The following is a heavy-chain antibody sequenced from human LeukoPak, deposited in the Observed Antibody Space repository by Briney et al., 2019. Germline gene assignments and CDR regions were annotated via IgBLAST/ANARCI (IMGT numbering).Heavy chain of an antibody. V-gene: IGHV5-51*01. CDR3: ARICTGYEKLDY. CDR1: GYSFGTYW. D-gene: IGHD5-12*01. CDR2: IFPRDSDR. Sequence: GEPLKSSCRGSGYSFGTYWIAWVRQMAGKGLEWMGIIFPRDSDRRYSPSFERQVTISADKSTNTAYLQWSSLKASDTAMYSGARICTGYEKLDYWGQGTLVTVSS. J-gene: IGHJ4*02.